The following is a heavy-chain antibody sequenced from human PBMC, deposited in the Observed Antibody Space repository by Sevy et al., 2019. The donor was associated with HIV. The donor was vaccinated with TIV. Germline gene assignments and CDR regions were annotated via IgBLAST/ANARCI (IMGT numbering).Heavy chain of an antibody. CDR2: ISSSSSYI. J-gene: IGHJ4*02. V-gene: IGHV3-21*01. CDR3: ARDRLDAIYYFDY. CDR1: GFTFSSYS. D-gene: IGHD1-1*01. Sequence: GGSLRLSCAASGFTFSSYSMNRVRQAPGKGLEWVSSISSSSSYIYYADSVKGRFTISRDNAKNSLYLQMNSLRAEDTAVYYCARDRLDAIYYFDYWGQGTLVTVSS.